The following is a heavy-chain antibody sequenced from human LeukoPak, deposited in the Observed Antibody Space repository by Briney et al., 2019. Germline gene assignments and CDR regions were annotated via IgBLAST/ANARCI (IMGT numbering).Heavy chain of an antibody. Sequence: SETLSLTCTVSGGSISSGDYYWSWIRQPPGKGLEWIGYIYYSGSTYYNPSLKRRVTISVDTSKNQCSPKLSSVTAADTAVYYCARSLGMTTVTTGWFDPWGQGTLVTVSS. CDR2: IYYSGST. J-gene: IGHJ5*02. CDR3: ARSLGMTTVTTGWFDP. D-gene: IGHD4-17*01. CDR1: GGSISSGDYY. V-gene: IGHV4-30-4*01.